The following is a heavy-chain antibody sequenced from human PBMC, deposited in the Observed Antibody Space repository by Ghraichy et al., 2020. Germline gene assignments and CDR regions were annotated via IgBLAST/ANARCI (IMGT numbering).Heavy chain of an antibody. Sequence: LSLTCAASGFTFTSYHMTWVRQAPGKGLEWVSSIASNVGTTYYAGSVKGRFTISRDNSKNTLYLQMNSLRAEDTALYYCAPTQLFATILDFWGQGTLVSVSS. CDR3: APTQLFATILDF. V-gene: IGHV3-23*01. CDR1: GFTFTSYH. J-gene: IGHJ4*02. CDR2: IASNVGTT. D-gene: IGHD1-26*01.